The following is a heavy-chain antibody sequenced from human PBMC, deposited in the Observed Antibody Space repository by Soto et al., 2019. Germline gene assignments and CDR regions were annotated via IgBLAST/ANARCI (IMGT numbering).Heavy chain of an antibody. Sequence: SETLSLTCTVSDGSVSSSRYYWGWIRQPPGKGLEWIGSIYYSGSTYYNPSLKSRVTISVDTSKNQFSLKLSSVTAADTAVYYCARGRNWFDPWGQGTLVTVSS. CDR1: DGSVSSSRYY. V-gene: IGHV4-39*01. CDR2: IYYSGST. J-gene: IGHJ5*02. CDR3: ARGRNWFDP.